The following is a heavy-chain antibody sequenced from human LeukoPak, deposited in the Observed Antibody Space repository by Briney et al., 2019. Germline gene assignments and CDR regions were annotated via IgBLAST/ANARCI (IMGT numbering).Heavy chain of an antibody. V-gene: IGHV3-23*01. CDR1: GFTFSSYA. D-gene: IGHD6-19*01. CDR2: ISGSGGST. Sequence: GGSLRLSCAASGFTFSSYAMGWVRQAPGKGLEWVSSISGSGGSTYYADSVKGRFTISRDNSKNTLYLQMNSLRAEDTAVYYCAKEGAVAGTNYFDYWGQGTLVTVSS. CDR3: AKEGAVAGTNYFDY. J-gene: IGHJ4*02.